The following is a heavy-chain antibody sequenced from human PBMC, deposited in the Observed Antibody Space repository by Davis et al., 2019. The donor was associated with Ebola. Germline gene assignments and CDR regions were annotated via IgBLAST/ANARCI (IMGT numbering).Heavy chain of an antibody. CDR2: ISTTSTYI. J-gene: IGHJ6*02. Sequence: GESLKISCAASGFTFSDSTMNWVRQAPGKGLEWVSSISTTSTYIYYSDSVKGRFTISRDNAKSSLYLQMNSLRAEDTAVYYCARGLGYCGDGSCYSRAGGMDVWGQGTTVTVSS. V-gene: IGHV3-21*01. CDR1: GFTFSDST. CDR3: ARGLGYCGDGSCYSRAGGMDV. D-gene: IGHD2-15*01.